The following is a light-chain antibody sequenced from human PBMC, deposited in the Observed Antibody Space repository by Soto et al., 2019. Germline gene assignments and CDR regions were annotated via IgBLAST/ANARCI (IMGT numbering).Light chain of an antibody. CDR3: QQSYTTSWT. V-gene: IGKV1-39*01. J-gene: IGKJ1*01. CDR1: QSIAGF. Sequence: DIQMTQSPSSLSASVGDRVTITCRASQSIAGFLNWYQQRPGKDPKLLIFAASSLDSGVPSRFSGSGSGTEYTITITSLQPEDFDIYYCQQSYTTSWTFGKETKVEV. CDR2: AAS.